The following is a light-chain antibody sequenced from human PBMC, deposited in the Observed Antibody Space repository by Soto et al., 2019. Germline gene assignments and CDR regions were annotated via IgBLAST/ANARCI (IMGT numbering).Light chain of an antibody. CDR2: NTN. Sequence: QAVVTQEPSLTVSPGGTVTLTCASSTGEVTSGYFPNWIQQKPGQAPRSLIYNTNNKYSWTPARFSGSLLVGKAALTLSGVQPEDEADYYSLLYLSGHVRLFGGGTKLTVL. V-gene: IGLV7-43*01. J-gene: IGLJ2*01. CDR3: LLYLSGHVRL. CDR1: TGEVTSGYF.